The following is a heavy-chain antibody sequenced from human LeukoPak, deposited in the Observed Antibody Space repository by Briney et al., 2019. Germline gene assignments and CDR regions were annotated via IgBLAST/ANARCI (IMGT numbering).Heavy chain of an antibody. CDR3: ARAYYDILTGPHDAFDT. V-gene: IGHV4-59*08. Sequence: PSETLSLTCTVSGGSISSYYWGWIRQPPGKGLEWIGYIYYSGSTNYNPSLKSRVTISVDTSKNQFSLKLSSVTAADTAVYYCARAYYDILTGPHDAFDTWGQGTMVTVSS. D-gene: IGHD3-9*01. CDR1: GGSISSYY. CDR2: IYYSGST. J-gene: IGHJ3*02.